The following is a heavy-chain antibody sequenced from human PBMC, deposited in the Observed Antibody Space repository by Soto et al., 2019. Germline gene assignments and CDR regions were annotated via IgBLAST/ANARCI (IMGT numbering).Heavy chain of an antibody. CDR3: AKAIAAYSSSPPPDY. CDR1: GFTFDDYT. D-gene: IGHD6-6*01. V-gene: IGHV3-43*01. CDR2: ISWDGGST. J-gene: IGHJ4*02. Sequence: QTGGSLRLSCAASGFTFDDYTMHWVRQAPGEGLEWVSLISWDGGSTYYADSVKGRFTISRDNSKNSLYLQMNSLRTEETALYYCAKAIAAYSSSPPPDYWGQGTLVTVSS.